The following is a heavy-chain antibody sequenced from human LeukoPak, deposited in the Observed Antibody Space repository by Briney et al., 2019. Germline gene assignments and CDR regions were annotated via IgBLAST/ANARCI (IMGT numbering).Heavy chain of an antibody. J-gene: IGHJ4*02. D-gene: IGHD6-19*01. CDR3: AKDLAVAGLFDY. CDR2: ISGSGGST. V-gene: IGHV3-23*01. CDR1: GFTFSRYA. Sequence: GGSLRLSCAASGFTFSRYAMSWVRQAPGKGLEWVSAISGSGGSTYYADSVKGRFTISRDNSKNTLYLQMNSLRAEDTAVYYCAKDLAVAGLFDYWGQGTLVTVSS.